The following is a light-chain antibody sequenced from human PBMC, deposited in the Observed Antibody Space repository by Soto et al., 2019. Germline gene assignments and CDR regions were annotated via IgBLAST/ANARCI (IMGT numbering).Light chain of an antibody. CDR2: DVS. V-gene: IGLV2-14*03. Sequence: QSALTQPASLSGSPGQSITIFCTGTSTDIGSYNYVSWYQQHPGKAPKLMIFDVSYRPSGISDRFSGSKSGNTASLTISGLHPEDEADYYCSSYGASSTLFGGGTKVTV. CDR1: STDIGSYNY. J-gene: IGLJ2*01. CDR3: SSYGASSTL.